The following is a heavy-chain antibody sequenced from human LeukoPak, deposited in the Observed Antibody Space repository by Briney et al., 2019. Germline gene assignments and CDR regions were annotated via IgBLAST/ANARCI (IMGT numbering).Heavy chain of an antibody. CDR2: IWYDGSNK. V-gene: IGHV3-33*01. CDR3: ARGPYSSSSLRNFDY. Sequence: GGSLRLSCAASGFTFSSYGMHWVRQAPGKGLEWVAVIWYDGSNKYYADSVKGRFTISRDNSKNTLYLQMNSLRAEDTAVYYCARGPYSSSSLRNFDYRGQGTLVTVSS. J-gene: IGHJ4*02. CDR1: GFTFSSYG. D-gene: IGHD6-13*01.